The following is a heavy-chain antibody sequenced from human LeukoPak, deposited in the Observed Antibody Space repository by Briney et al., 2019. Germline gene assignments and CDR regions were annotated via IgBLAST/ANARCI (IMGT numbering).Heavy chain of an antibody. V-gene: IGHV1-18*01. CDR1: GYTFTSYG. CDR3: ARDIKYFDWLMRYYYYGMDV. J-gene: IGHJ6*02. D-gene: IGHD3-9*01. Sequence: ASVKVSCKASGYTFTSYGISWVRQAPGQGLEWMGWISAYNGNTNYAQKLQGGVTMTTDTSTSTAYMELRSLRSDDTAVYYCARDIKYFDWLMRYYYYGMDVWGQGTTVTVSS. CDR2: ISAYNGNT.